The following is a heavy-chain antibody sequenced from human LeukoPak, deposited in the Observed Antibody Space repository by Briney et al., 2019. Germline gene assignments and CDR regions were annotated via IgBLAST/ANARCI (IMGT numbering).Heavy chain of an antibody. D-gene: IGHD2-2*01. Sequence: ASVKVSCKASGYTFSNSGISWVRQAPGLGLEWMGWIGAYNGNTRYVEKFQGRVTMTTDTSTSTAYMELRSLRSDDTAVYFCARDHQYDFDYWGQGTLFTVSS. CDR1: GYTFSNSG. V-gene: IGHV1-18*01. CDR2: IGAYNGNT. J-gene: IGHJ4*02. CDR3: ARDHQYDFDY.